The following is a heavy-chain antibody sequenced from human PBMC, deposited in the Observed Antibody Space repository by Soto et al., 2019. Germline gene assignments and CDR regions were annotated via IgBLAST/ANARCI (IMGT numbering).Heavy chain of an antibody. Sequence: QVQLVQSGAEEKKHGASVKVSWKASGYTFTSYAMHWVRQAPGQRLEWMGWINAGNGNTKYSQKFQGRVTITRDTSASTAYMELSSLRSEDTAVYYCARSIVVVTALDYWGQGTLVTVSS. CDR1: GYTFTSYA. J-gene: IGHJ4*02. V-gene: IGHV1-3*05. D-gene: IGHD2-21*02. CDR3: ARSIVVVTALDY. CDR2: INAGNGNT.